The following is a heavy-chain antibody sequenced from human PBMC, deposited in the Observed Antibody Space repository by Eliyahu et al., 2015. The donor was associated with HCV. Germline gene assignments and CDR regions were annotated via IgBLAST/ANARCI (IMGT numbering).Heavy chain of an antibody. CDR3: ARNLGYFYDSSGYLEGRPTARHDAFDI. Sequence: QVQLQESGPGLVKPSQTLSLTCTVSGGSISSGTYYWSWIRQXPGKGLEWIGYIYNSGSTYYNPSLKSRVTISVDTSKNLFSLKLSSVTAADTAVYYCARNLGYFYDSSGYLEGRPTARHDAFDIWGQGRMVTVSS. CDR1: GGSISSGTYY. V-gene: IGHV4-31*03. D-gene: IGHD3-22*01. CDR2: IYNSGST. J-gene: IGHJ3*02.